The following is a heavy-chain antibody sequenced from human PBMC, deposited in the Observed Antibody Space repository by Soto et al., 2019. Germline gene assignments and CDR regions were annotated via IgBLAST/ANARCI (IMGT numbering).Heavy chain of an antibody. J-gene: IGHJ4*02. Sequence: GGSLRLSCAASGFTFSSYSMNWVRQAPGKGLEWVSYISSDGSTTYYADSVKGRFTISRDNSKNTLYLQMNSLRAEDTAVYYCAKGVVVVVAATDPYFDYWGQGTLVTVSS. CDR1: GFTFSSYS. CDR2: ISSDGSTT. CDR3: AKGVVVVVAATDPYFDY. D-gene: IGHD2-15*01. V-gene: IGHV3-48*01.